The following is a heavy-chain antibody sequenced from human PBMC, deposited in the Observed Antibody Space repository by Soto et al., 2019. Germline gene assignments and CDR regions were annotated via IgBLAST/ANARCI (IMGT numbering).Heavy chain of an antibody. CDR3: AKRKVRGVINH. D-gene: IGHD3-10*01. Sequence: GGSLRLSCAASGFTFSSYAMSWVRQAPGKGLEWVSTISGSGGSTYYADSVKGRFTISRDNSKNTLYLQMNSLRAEDTAVYYCAKRKVRGVINHWGQGTLVTVSS. J-gene: IGHJ5*02. CDR2: ISGSGGST. V-gene: IGHV3-23*01. CDR1: GFTFSSYA.